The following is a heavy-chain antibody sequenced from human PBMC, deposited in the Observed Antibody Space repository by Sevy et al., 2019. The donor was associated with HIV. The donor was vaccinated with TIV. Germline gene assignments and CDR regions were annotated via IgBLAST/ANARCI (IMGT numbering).Heavy chain of an antibody. CDR1: GGSISSYY. J-gene: IGHJ4*02. CDR3: ARGGWEDFDY. D-gene: IGHD6-19*01. CDR2: IYYSGST. V-gene: IGHV4-59*01. Sequence: SETLSLTCTVSGGSISSYYWSWIRQPPGKGLEWIGYIYYSGSTNYNPSLKSRVTISVDTSKNQLSLKLNSVTAADTAVYFCARGGWEDFDYWGQGTQVTVSS.